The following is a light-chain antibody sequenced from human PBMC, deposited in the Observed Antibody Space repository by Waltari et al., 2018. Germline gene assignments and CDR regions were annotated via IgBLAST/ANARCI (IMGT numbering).Light chain of an antibody. CDR1: SSDVGGYNY. J-gene: IGLJ3*02. Sequence: QSALTQPASVSGSPGQSITISCTGTSSDVGGYNYVSWYQQHPGKAPKLMIYDVSKRPPGVANRLSGTKSGNTASLTISGLQAEDEADYYCSSYTSSSTWVFGGGTKLTVL. CDR3: SSYTSSSTWV. CDR2: DVS. V-gene: IGLV2-14*01.